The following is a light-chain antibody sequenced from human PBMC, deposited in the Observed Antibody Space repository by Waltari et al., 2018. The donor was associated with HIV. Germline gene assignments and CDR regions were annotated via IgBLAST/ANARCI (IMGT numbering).Light chain of an antibody. J-gene: IGLJ1*01. CDR2: RDS. Sequence: SYGLTQPLSVSVALGQTATITCGGNNIGSKNLHWYQQKPGQAPLLIIYRDSNRPSGIPERFSGSNSGNTATLTSSTAQAGDEADYYCQVWDSSTASVFGTGTTVTVL. V-gene: IGLV3-9*01. CDR1: NIGSKN. CDR3: QVWDSSTASV.